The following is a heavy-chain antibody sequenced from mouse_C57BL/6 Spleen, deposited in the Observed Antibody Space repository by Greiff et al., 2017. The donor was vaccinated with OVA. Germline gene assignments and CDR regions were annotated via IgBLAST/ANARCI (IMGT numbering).Heavy chain of an antibody. CDR3: ARGPRYYGSSYVNYFDY. D-gene: IGHD1-1*01. V-gene: IGHV5-16*01. J-gene: IGHJ2*01. CDR2: INYDGSST. CDR1: GFTFSDYY. Sequence: EVMLVESEGGLVQPGSSMKLSCTASGFTFSDYYMAWVRQVPEKGLEWVANINYDGSSTYYLDSLKSRFIISRDNAKNILYLQMSSLKSEDTATYYCARGPRYYGSSYVNYFDYWGQGTTLTVSS.